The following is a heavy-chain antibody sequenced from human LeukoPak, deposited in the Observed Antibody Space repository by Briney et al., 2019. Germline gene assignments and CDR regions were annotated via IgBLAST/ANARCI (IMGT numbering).Heavy chain of an antibody. J-gene: IGHJ4*02. V-gene: IGHV1-2*02. CDR1: GYTFTGYY. Sequence: ASVKVSCKASGYTFTGYYMHWVRQAPGQGLEWMGWINPNSGGTNSAQKFQGRVTMTSDTSISTAYMELSRLRSDDTALYYCARAPRMVITPIYFDYWGRGTLVTVSS. CDR2: INPNSGGT. CDR3: ARAPRMVITPIYFDY. D-gene: IGHD4/OR15-4a*01.